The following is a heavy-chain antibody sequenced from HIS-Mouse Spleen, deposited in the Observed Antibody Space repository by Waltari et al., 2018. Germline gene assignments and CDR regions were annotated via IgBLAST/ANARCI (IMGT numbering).Heavy chain of an antibody. CDR1: GGSISSSSYY. CDR2: IYYRGGT. CDR3: AREIPYSSSWYDWYFDL. V-gene: IGHV4-39*07. D-gene: IGHD6-13*01. J-gene: IGHJ2*01. Sequence: QLQLQESGPGLVKPSETLSLTCTVSGGSISSSSYYWGWIRQPPGKGLEWIGSIYYRGGTYYNPSLKSRVTISVDTSKNQFSLKLSSGTAADTAGYYCAREIPYSSSWYDWYFDLWGRGTLVTVSS.